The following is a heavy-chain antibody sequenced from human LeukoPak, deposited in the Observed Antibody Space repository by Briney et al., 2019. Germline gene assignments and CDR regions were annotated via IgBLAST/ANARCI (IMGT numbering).Heavy chain of an antibody. Sequence: PSETLSLTCTVPGGSISSSSYYWGWIRQPPGKGLEWIGSIYYSGYTYYDPSLKSRLTISVDTSENRFSLRLSSVTAADTAVYYCARGRVWFGFFDLWGRGTLLTVSA. V-gene: IGHV4-39*02. D-gene: IGHD3-10*01. CDR3: ARGRVWFGFFDL. CDR2: IYYSGYT. CDR1: GGSISSSSYY. J-gene: IGHJ2*01.